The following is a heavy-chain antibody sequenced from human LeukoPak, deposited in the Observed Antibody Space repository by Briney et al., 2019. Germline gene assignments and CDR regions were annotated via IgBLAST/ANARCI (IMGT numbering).Heavy chain of an antibody. Sequence: PSQTLSLTCTVSGVSISNISLYWNWLRQPAGKGLEWIVRIYSSGSTHYNPSLKSRVTISLDTSKNQVTLKPSSVTAADTAMFYCASSGGPDYYDSSAFEIWGQGTMVTVSS. J-gene: IGHJ3*02. V-gene: IGHV4-61*02. CDR1: GVSISNISLY. D-gene: IGHD3-22*01. CDR3: ASSGGPDYYDSSAFEI. CDR2: IYSSGST.